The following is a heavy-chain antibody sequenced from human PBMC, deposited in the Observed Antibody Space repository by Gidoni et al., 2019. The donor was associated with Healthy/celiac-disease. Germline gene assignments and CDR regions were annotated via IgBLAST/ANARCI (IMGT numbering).Heavy chain of an antibody. D-gene: IGHD6-19*01. CDR1: GFTVSSSY. J-gene: IGHJ4*02. Sequence: EVQLVASGGGLVQPGGSMRLSCAASGFTVSSSYMSWVRQAPGKGLEWVSVIYSGGSTYYADSVKGRFTISRDNSKNTLYLQMNSLRAEDTAVYYCAKTSVAGTGIDYWGQGTLVTVSS. CDR3: AKTSVAGTGIDY. V-gene: IGHV3-66*02. CDR2: IYSGGST.